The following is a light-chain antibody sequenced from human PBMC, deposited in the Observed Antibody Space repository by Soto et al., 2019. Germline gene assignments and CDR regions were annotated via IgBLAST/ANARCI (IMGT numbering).Light chain of an antibody. CDR3: QQLNSYPIT. V-gene: IGKV1-9*01. CDR2: AAS. Sequence: EIQLTQSPSFLSASVGDRVTITCRASQGINNYLGWYQQKPGKAPKLLIYAASTLPSGVPSRFSGSGSGTEFTLTISSLQPEDFATYYCQQLNSYPITFGPGTKVDI. J-gene: IGKJ3*01. CDR1: QGINNY.